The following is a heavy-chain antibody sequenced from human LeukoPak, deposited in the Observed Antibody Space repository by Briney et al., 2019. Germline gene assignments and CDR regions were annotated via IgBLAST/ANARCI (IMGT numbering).Heavy chain of an antibody. Sequence: PGGSLRLSCAASGFTFSNYWMYWVRQAPGKGLVWVSQIKSDGNITNYADSVKGRFTISRDNDKNTLFLQMNSLRAEDTAVYYCGRSGDFWSGSGVAYWGQGTLVTVSS. CDR2: IKSDGNIT. CDR3: GRSGDFWSGSGVAY. J-gene: IGHJ4*02. V-gene: IGHV3-74*01. D-gene: IGHD3-3*01. CDR1: GFTFSNYW.